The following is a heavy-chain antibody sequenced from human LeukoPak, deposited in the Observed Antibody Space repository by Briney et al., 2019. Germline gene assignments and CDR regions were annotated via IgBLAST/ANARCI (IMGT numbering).Heavy chain of an antibody. V-gene: IGHV3-33*01. CDR3: ARDPLGVLSYFDY. CDR1: GFIFSYYG. Sequence: SGGSLRLPCAASGFIFSYYGMHWVRQAPGKGLEWVAVIWYDGSNRYYADSLKGRFTISRDNSKNTLYLQMNSLTADDTAVYYCARDPLGVLSYFDYWGQGTLVTVSS. J-gene: IGHJ4*02. D-gene: IGHD3-16*01. CDR2: IWYDGSNR.